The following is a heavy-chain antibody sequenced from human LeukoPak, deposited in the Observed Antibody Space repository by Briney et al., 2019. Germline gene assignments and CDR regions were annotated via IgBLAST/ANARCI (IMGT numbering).Heavy chain of an antibody. CDR2: ISHRGRT. D-gene: IGHD2-2*01. V-gene: IGHV4-34*01. J-gene: IGHJ5*02. CDR1: GGSFSSYY. CDR3: ARGGYCSSTSCYEGWFDP. Sequence: SETLSLTCSVYGGSFSSYYWSWIRQSPGKGLEWIGEISHRGRTNHNPSLKSRVTISVDRSKNQFSLKLSSVTAADTAVYYCARGGYCSSTSCYEGWFDPWGQGTLVTVSS.